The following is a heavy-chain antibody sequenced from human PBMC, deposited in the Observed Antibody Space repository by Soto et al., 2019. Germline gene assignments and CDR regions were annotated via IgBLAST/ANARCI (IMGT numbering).Heavy chain of an antibody. CDR2: ISYDGGNQ. CDR3: ARGPVTQTSFIGH. Sequence: GGSLRLSCEASGFTFSSYPMHWVRQAPGKGLEWVTVISYDGGNQYYADSVKGRFTISRDNSKDTLYLQMHSLRSDDTAVYFCARGPVTQTSFIGHWGQGTLVTVSS. V-gene: IGHV3-30-3*01. J-gene: IGHJ4*02. D-gene: IGHD4-4*01. CDR1: GFTFSSYP.